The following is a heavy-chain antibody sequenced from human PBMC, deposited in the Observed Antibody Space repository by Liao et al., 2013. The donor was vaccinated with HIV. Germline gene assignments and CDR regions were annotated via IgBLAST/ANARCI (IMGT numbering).Heavy chain of an antibody. Sequence: QVQLQESGPGLVKPSETLSLTCTVSGGSISSYYWTWIRQPAGKGLEWIGRIYTSGSTNYNPSLKSRVTMSVDTSKNQFSLKLTSVTAADTGVYYCARGPDPEDHGFNMWGQGTRVTVSS. CDR2: IYTSGST. V-gene: IGHV4-4*07. CDR1: GGSISSYY. J-gene: IGHJ3*02. CDR3: ARGPDPEDHGFNM.